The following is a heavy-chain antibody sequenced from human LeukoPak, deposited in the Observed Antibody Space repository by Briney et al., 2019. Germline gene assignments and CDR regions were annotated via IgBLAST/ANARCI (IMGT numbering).Heavy chain of an antibody. CDR1: GFTFGDYA. D-gene: IGHD2-2*01. Sequence: GGSLRLSCTASGFTFGDYAMSWVRQAPGKGLEWVGFIRSKAYGGTTEYAASVKGRFTISRDDSKSIAYLQMNSLKTEDTAVYYCTRVTLEIVVVPAAARFVDWGQGTLVTVSS. V-gene: IGHV3-49*04. CDR3: TRVTLEIVVVPAAARFVD. J-gene: IGHJ1*01. CDR2: IRSKAYGGTT.